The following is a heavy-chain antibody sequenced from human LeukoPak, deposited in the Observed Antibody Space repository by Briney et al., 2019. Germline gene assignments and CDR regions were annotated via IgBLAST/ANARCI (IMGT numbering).Heavy chain of an antibody. Sequence: PSETLSLTCAVYGGSFSGYYWSWIRQPPGKGLEWIGEINHSGSTNYNPSLKSRVTISVDTSKNQFSLKLSSVTAADTAAYYCAPGGYGEGYWGQGTLVTVSS. CDR2: INHSGST. J-gene: IGHJ4*02. D-gene: IGHD1-1*01. CDR3: APGGYGEGY. CDR1: GGSFSGYY. V-gene: IGHV4-34*01.